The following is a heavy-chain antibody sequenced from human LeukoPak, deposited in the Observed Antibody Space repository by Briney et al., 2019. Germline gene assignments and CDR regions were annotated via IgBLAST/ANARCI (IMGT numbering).Heavy chain of an antibody. CDR1: GGSFGGYY. J-gene: IGHJ1*01. D-gene: IGHD2/OR15-2a*01. Sequence: SETLSLTCAVYGGSFGGYYWSWIRQPPGKGLEWIGEINDSGSSNYIPSLKSRVTISVDRSKNQFSLWLSSVTAADTAMYYCARHSMYCKSSGYNLWGQGTLVTVSS. CDR3: ARHSMYCKSSGYNL. V-gene: IGHV4-34*01. CDR2: INDSGSS.